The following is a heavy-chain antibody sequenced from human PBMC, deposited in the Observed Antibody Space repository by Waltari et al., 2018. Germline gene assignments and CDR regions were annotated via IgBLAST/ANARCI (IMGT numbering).Heavy chain of an antibody. J-gene: IGHJ4*02. CDR2: INPKRGGT. CDR3: VRSLAAVGNSRGY. V-gene: IGHV1-2*02. Sequence: QVQLVQSGAEVKKPGASVKVSCKASGYTFTGYYIHWVRQAPGQGLEWMEWINPKRGGTKYAQKFQGRVTRTRDTSISTAHMELSRLRFDDTAMYYCVRSLAAVGNSRGYWGQGTLVTVSS. CDR1: GYTFTGYY. D-gene: IGHD6-13*01.